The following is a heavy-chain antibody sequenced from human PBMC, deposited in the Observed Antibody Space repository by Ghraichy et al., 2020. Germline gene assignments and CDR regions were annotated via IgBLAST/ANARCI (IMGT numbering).Heavy chain of an antibody. J-gene: IGHJ6*02. D-gene: IGHD2-2*01. V-gene: IGHV3-72*01. CDR1: GFTFSDHY. CDR2: IKNKANTYTT. Sequence: GGSLRLSCAASGFTFSDHYMDWVRQAPGKGLEWVGRIKNKANTYTTEYAASVKGRFTISRDDSKNSLNLQMNSLKTEDTAVYYCARGSDCSSSSCYSYGMDVWGQGTTVTVSS. CDR3: ARGSDCSSSSCYSYGMDV.